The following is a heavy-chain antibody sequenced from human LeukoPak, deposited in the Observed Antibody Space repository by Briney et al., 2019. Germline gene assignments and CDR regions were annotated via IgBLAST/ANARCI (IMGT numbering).Heavy chain of an antibody. D-gene: IGHD6-19*01. V-gene: IGHV1-46*01. CDR2: INPSGGST. CDR1: GYTFTSYY. Sequence: ASVKVSCKASGYTFTSYYMHWVRQAPGQGLEWMGIINPSGGSTSYAQKFQGRVTMTEDTSTDTAYMGLSSLRSEDTAVYYCATLAVAGIYWGQGTLVTVSS. CDR3: ATLAVAGIY. J-gene: IGHJ4*02.